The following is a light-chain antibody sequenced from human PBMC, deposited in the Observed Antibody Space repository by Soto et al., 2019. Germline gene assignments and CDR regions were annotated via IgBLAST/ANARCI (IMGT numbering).Light chain of an antibody. CDR2: DAS. V-gene: IGKV1-5*01. CDR1: QTISNW. CDR3: QQYHTSSIT. J-gene: IGKJ5*01. Sequence: DIQMTQSPSTLSASVGDRVTITCRASQTISNWLAWYQQKPGKAPTLLIYDASTLERGVPSRFSGTGSGTEFTLSIDSLQPDDFATYYCQQYHTSSITLGQGTRLEIK.